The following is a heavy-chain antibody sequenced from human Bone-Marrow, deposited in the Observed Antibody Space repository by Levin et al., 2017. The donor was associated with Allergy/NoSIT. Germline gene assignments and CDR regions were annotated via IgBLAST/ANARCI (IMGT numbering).Heavy chain of an antibody. CDR2: ISHDGSQK. J-gene: IGHJ4*02. V-gene: IGHV3-30*18. D-gene: IGHD4-17*01. CDR1: GFTFNSHA. CDR3: GKVRGGYGDYVGRALED. Sequence: PGGSLRLSCAASGFTFNSHAMHWVRQAPGKGLEWVAVISHDGSQKYYVDSVKGRFTISRDNSKNTLHLQMSSLRPEDSALYYCGKVRGGYGDYVGRALEDWGQGTQVTVSS.